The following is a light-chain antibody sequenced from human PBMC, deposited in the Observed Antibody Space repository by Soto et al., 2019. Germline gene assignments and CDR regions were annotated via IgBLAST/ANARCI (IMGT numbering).Light chain of an antibody. V-gene: IGKV3-20*01. CDR1: QSVSSSN. J-gene: IGKJ1*01. Sequence: EIVLTQSPGTLSLSPGERATLSCRASQSVSSSNLAWYQQKPGQAPRLLIYSASSRATGIPDRFSGSGSGTDFTLTISRLEPEDIAVYYCQRYGGFGQGTKVEIK. CDR2: SAS. CDR3: QRYGG.